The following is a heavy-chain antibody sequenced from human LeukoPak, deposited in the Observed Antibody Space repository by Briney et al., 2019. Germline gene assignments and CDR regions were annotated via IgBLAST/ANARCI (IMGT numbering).Heavy chain of an antibody. Sequence: SETLSLTCTVSGGSNSSSSYYWGWIRQPPGKGLEWIGSIYYSGSTYYNPSLKSRVTISVDTSKNQFSLKLSSVTAADTAVYYCARLTGRIDAFDIWGQGTMVTVSS. D-gene: IGHD1-20*01. CDR3: ARLTGRIDAFDI. J-gene: IGHJ3*02. CDR2: IYYSGST. CDR1: GGSNSSSSYY. V-gene: IGHV4-39*01.